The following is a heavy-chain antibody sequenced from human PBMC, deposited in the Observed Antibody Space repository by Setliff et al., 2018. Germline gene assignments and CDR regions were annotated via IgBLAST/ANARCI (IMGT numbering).Heavy chain of an antibody. CDR1: GGSISSYC. CDR2: IYTSGST. D-gene: IGHD6-6*01. Sequence: PSETLSLTCTVSGGSISSYCWSWIRQPAGKGLEWIGRIYTSGSTTYNPSLKSRVTISVDTSKDQFSLKVISMTAADTAVYYCARGRNIAARLLDSWGQGTLVTVSS. V-gene: IGHV4-4*07. J-gene: IGHJ4*02. CDR3: ARGRNIAARLLDS.